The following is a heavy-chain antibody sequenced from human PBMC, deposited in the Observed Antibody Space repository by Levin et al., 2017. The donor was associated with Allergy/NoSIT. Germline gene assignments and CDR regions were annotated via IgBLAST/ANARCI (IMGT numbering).Heavy chain of an antibody. CDR3: ASGTIFGVVVDPLDYGMDV. Sequence: SVKVSCKASGGTFSSYAISWVRQAPGQGLEWMGGIIPIFGTANYAQKFQGRVTITADESTSTAYMELSSLRSEDTAVYYCASGTIFGVVVDPLDYGMDVWGQGTTVTVSS. J-gene: IGHJ6*02. CDR1: GGTFSSYA. D-gene: IGHD3-3*01. CDR2: IIPIFGTA. V-gene: IGHV1-69*13.